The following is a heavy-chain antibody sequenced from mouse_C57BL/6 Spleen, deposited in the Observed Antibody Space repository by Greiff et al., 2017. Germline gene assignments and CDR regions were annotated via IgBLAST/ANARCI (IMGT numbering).Heavy chain of an antibody. D-gene: IGHD1-1*01. CDR2: IHPSDSDT. CDR3: ASITTVVAYYYAMDY. Sequence: VKLQESGAELVKPGASVKVSCKASGYTFTSYWMHWVKQRPGQGLEWIGRIHPSDSDTNYNQKFKGKATLTVDKSSSTAYMQLSSLTSEDSAVYYCASITTVVAYYYAMDYWGQGTSVTVSS. CDR1: GYTFTSYW. V-gene: IGHV1-74*01. J-gene: IGHJ4*01.